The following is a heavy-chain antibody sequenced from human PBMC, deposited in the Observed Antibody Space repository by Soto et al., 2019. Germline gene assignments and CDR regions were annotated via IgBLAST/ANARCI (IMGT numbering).Heavy chain of an antibody. V-gene: IGHV1-18*01. CDR2: INAYNGDT. CDR3: ERDGYGYWDDY. CDR1: GYTFTSYG. D-gene: IGHD3-22*01. Sequence: QVQLVQSGAEVKKPGASVKVSCKASGYTFTSYGVSWVRQAPGQGLEWMGWINAYNGDTNYAQKVQDRVTMTTDTAANIAYMELVSLSSDATAVYYGERDGYGYWDDYWGQGSLVTVS. J-gene: IGHJ4*02.